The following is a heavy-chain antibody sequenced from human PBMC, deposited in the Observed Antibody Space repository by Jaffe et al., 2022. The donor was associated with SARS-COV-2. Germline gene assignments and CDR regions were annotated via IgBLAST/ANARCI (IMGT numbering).Heavy chain of an antibody. J-gene: IGHJ4*02. V-gene: IGHV3-7*01. D-gene: IGHD3-3*01. CDR1: GFTFSNYY. CDR2: INQDGSEK. Sequence: EVQLVGSGGGLVQPGGSLRLSCAASGFTFSNYYMCWVRQAPGKGLEWVAHINQDGSEKYYLDSVKGRFTISRDNAKNSLYLQMNSLRGEDTAVYYCARWSEGFDSWGQGNLVTVSS. CDR3: ARWSEGFDS.